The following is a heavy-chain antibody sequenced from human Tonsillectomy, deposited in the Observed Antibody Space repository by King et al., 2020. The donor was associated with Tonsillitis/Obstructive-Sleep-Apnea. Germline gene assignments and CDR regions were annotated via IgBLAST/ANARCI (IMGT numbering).Heavy chain of an antibody. Sequence: VQLPQWGAGLLKPSETLSLTCAVYGGSFSGYYWSWIRQPPGKGLEWIGEINHSGSTNYNPSLKSRVTISVDTSKNQFSLNLSSVTAADTAVYYCARYVGLISLFYMDVWGKGTTVTVSS. D-gene: IGHD3-9*01. J-gene: IGHJ6*03. CDR2: INHSGST. CDR1: GGSFSGYY. V-gene: IGHV4-34*01. CDR3: ARYVGLISLFYMDV.